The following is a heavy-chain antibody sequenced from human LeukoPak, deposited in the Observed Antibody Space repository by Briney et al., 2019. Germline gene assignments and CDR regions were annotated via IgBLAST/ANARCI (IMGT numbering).Heavy chain of an antibody. J-gene: IGHJ4*02. CDR3: AREKSYYDILTGYYNLIDY. Sequence: SETLSLTCTVSYDSVSNYYWSWIRQPAGKGLEWIGRIYTSGSTNYNPSLKSRVTMSVDTSKNQFSLKLSSVTAADTAVYYCAREKSYYDILTGYYNLIDYWGQGTLVTVSS. CDR2: IYTSGST. D-gene: IGHD3-9*01. V-gene: IGHV4-4*07. CDR1: YDSVSNYY.